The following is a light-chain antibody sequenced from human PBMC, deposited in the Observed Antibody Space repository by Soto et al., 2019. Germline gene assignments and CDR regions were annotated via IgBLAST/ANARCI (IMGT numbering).Light chain of an antibody. V-gene: IGKV3-20*01. Sequence: EIVLTQSPATLSVSPGERATLSCRASHSVSRNLAWYQQKPGQPPRLLIYSTSGRATGIPDRFSGSGSGTDFTLTISSLEPEDSAVYYCQQYGSSPRTFGQGTKVDIK. CDR2: STS. J-gene: IGKJ1*01. CDR3: QQYGSSPRT. CDR1: HSVSRN.